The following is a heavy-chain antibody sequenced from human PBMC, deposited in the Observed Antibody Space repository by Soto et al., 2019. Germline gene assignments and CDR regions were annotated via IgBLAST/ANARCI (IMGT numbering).Heavy chain of an antibody. V-gene: IGHV3-74*01. J-gene: IGHJ4*02. CDR3: ARDWSYALNY. D-gene: IGHD3-16*01. CDR2: INSDGTDT. CDR1: GFTFSSFW. Sequence: GGSLRLSCAASGFTFSSFWMHWVRQAPGKGLVWVSRINSDGTDTNYADSVKGRFTISRDNAKNTVYLQMNSLRAEDTAVYYCARDWSYALNYWGQGSLVTVSS.